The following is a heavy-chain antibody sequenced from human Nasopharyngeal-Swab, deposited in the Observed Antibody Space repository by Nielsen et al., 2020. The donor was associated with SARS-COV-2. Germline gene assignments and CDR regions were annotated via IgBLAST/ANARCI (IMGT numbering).Heavy chain of an antibody. J-gene: IGHJ6*02. V-gene: IGHV4-31*03. CDR3: ASLSYSDGMDV. CDR1: GGSISSGGYY. Sequence: SETLSLTCTVSGGSISSGGYYWSWIRQYPGKGLEWIGYIYYSGSTYYNPSLKSRVTISVDTSKNQFSLKLSSVTAADTAVYYCASLSYSDGMDVWGQGTTVTVSS. D-gene: IGHD2-2*02. CDR2: IYYSGST.